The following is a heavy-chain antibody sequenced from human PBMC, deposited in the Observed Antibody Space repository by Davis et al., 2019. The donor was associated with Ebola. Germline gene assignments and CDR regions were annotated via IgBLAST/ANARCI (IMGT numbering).Heavy chain of an antibody. Sequence: SVQVPSKASGGTFSSHAISWVRQAPGQGLEWMGGIIPIFGTANYAQKFQGRVTITADESTSTAYMELSSLRSEDTAVYYCARVNWSDYYFDYWGQGTLVTVSS. V-gene: IGHV1-69*13. J-gene: IGHJ4*02. D-gene: IGHD1-1*01. CDR2: IIPIFGTA. CDR1: GGTFSSHA. CDR3: ARVNWSDYYFDY.